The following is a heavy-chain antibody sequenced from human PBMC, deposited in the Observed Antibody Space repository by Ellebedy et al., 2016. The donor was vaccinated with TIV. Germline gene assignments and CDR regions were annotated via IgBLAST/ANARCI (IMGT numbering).Heavy chain of an antibody. CDR2: ISDSGDTT. CDR1: GFRFSSYA. CDR3: AGYRGEAVAGNWFDP. Sequence: PGGSLRLSCAASGFRFSSYAMNWVRQAPGKGLEWVPGISDSGDTTYYPDSVKCRFTISRDNSKNTLYLQMNSLRADDTAVYYCAGYRGEAVAGNWFDPWGQGTLVTVSS. J-gene: IGHJ5*02. D-gene: IGHD6-19*01. V-gene: IGHV3-23*01.